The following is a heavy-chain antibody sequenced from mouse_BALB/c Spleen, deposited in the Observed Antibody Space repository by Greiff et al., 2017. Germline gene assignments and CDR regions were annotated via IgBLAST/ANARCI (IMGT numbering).Heavy chain of an antibody. Sequence: VQLKQSGAELVKPGASVKLSCKASGYTFTSYYMYWVKQRPGQGLEWIGEINPSNGGTNFNEKFKSKATLTVDKSSSTAYMQLSSLTSEDSAVYYCTRGGRTARASYYFDYWGQGTTLTVSS. CDR3: TRGGRTARASYYFDY. CDR2: INPSNGGT. J-gene: IGHJ2*01. CDR1: GYTFTSYY. D-gene: IGHD3-2*01. V-gene: IGHV1S81*02.